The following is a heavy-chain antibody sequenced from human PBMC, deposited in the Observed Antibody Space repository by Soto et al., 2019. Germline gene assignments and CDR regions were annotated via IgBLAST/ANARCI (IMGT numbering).Heavy chain of an antibody. D-gene: IGHD3-22*01. Sequence: GGSLRLSCAASGFTLNSFFMHWVRHAPGKGLMWVSRISNDGSSTTYADSVKGRFTISRDNARNTLYLQMNSLRADDTAVYYCARDGNYYDSSGYPHDAFDIWGQGTMVTVSS. CDR3: ARDGNYYDSSGYPHDAFDI. CDR1: GFTLNSFF. J-gene: IGHJ3*02. V-gene: IGHV3-74*01. CDR2: ISNDGSST.